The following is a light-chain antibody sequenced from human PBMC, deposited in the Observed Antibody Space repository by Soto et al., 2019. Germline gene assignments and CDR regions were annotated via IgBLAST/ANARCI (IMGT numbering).Light chain of an antibody. CDR3: CSKTSTNALV. V-gene: IGLV2-14*01. Sequence: QSVLTQPASVSGSPGQSITIPCTGTSSDVGGYKYVSWYQQDPGKVPKLIIFEVHNRPSGISNRFSGSKSGNTASLTISGLQPEDEGDYYCCSKTSTNALVFGGGTKLTVL. CDR2: EVH. J-gene: IGLJ3*02. CDR1: SSDVGGYKY.